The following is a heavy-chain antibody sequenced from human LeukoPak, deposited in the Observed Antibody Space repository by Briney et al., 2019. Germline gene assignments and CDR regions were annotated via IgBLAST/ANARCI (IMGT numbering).Heavy chain of an antibody. CDR2: IYTSGST. D-gene: IGHD2-2*01. CDR1: GGSISSYY. J-gene: IGHJ6*03. V-gene: IGHV4-4*07. Sequence: SETLSLTCTVSGGSISSYYWSWIRQPAGKGLEWIGRIYTSGSTNYDPSLKSRVTISVDKSKNQFSLKLSSVTAADTAVYYCARIVPAATYYYYYMDVWGKGTTVTVSS. CDR3: ARIVPAATYYYYYMDV.